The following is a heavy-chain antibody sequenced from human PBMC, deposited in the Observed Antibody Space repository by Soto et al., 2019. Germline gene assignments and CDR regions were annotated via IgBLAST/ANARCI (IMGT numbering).Heavy chain of an antibody. D-gene: IGHD6-19*01. CDR3: AGMPYTSGLRFDP. CDR1: GDSYSIYIYS. V-gene: IGHV4-30-2*01. Sequence: PSETLSLTCNMSGDSYSIYIYSWSWIRQPPGKALQWIGFIYQSGVTSYNPSLASRVSISLDRSNNQCSLKLKSVTAAGTAVYFCAGMPYTSGLRFDPWGPGTLVTVSS. CDR2: IYQSGVT. J-gene: IGHJ5*02.